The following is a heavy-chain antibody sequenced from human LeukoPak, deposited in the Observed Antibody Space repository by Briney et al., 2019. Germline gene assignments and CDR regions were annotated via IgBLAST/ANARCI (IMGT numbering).Heavy chain of an antibody. Sequence: PGGSLRLSCAASGFTFSCYAMSWVRQDPGKGLEWPSAISGSGGSTYYADSVKGRFTISRDNSKNTLYLQMNSLRAEDTAVYYCAKRSPSSGWYETCDYGGQGTLVTVSS. V-gene: IGHV3-23*01. D-gene: IGHD6-19*01. CDR1: GFTFSCYA. J-gene: IGHJ4*02. CDR3: AKRSPSSGWYETCDY. CDR2: ISGSGGST.